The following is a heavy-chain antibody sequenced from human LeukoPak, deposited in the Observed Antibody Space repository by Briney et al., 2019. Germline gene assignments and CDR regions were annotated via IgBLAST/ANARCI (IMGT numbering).Heavy chain of an antibody. CDR3: ARGNYYDSSGQKSGLDY. V-gene: IGHV4-31*03. Sequence: PSETLSLTCTVSGGSIISGGHYWSWIRQHPGKGLEWIGYIYYSGTTYYNPSLKSRVTISIDTSKNQFSLKLTSVTAADTAVYYCARGNYYDSSGQKSGLDYWGQGTLVTVSS. CDR2: IYYSGTT. J-gene: IGHJ4*02. D-gene: IGHD3-22*01. CDR1: GGSIISGGHY.